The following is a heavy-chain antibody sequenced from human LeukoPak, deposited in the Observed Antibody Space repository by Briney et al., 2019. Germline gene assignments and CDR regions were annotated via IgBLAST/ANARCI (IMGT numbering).Heavy chain of an antibody. Sequence: PSETLSLTCTVSGGSISSYYWSWIRQPPGKGLEWIGYIYYSGSTNYNPSLKSRVTISVDTSKDQFSLKLSSVTAADTAVYYCARQGGDCSSTSCYSTGWFDPWGQGTLVTVSS. V-gene: IGHV4-59*01. J-gene: IGHJ5*02. D-gene: IGHD2-2*03. CDR2: IYYSGST. CDR1: GGSISSYY. CDR3: ARQGGDCSSTSCYSTGWFDP.